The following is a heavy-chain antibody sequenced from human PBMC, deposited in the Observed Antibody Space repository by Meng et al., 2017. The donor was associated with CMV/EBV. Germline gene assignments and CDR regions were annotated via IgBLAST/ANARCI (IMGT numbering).Heavy chain of an antibody. V-gene: IGHV4-39*01. CDR1: GGSISSSTYY. CDR2: IFYSGRA. CDR3: ARIMAGTTSYGMDI. Sequence: GSLRLSCTVSGGSISSSTYYWGWIRQPPGKGLEWIGCIFYSGRAFYNPSLKSRISISVDTSKNQFSLKLSSVTAADTAVYYCARIMAGTTSYGMDIWGQGTTVTVSS. D-gene: IGHD1-7*01. J-gene: IGHJ6*02.